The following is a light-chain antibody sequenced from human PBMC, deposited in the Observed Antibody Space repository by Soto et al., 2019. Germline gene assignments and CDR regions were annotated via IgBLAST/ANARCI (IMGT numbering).Light chain of an antibody. J-gene: IGKJ1*01. Sequence: MVMSHSPATLSVSPGERATLYCRASQSVRSSLAWYQQKPGQPPRLLIYGASTRATGVPARFSGSGSGTEFTLTISSLQSEDFAVYYCQQYDNWWTFGQGTKVDIK. CDR1: QSVRSS. V-gene: IGKV3-15*01. CDR2: GAS. CDR3: QQYDNWWT.